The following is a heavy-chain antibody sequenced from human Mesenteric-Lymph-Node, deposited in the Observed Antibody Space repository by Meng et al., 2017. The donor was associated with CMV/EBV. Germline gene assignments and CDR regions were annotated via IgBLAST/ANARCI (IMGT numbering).Heavy chain of an antibody. CDR3: ARGNTMVRGVFDY. CDR2: IYHSAST. D-gene: IGHD3-10*01. V-gene: IGHV4-4*01. J-gene: IGHJ4*02. Sequence: VAGDSSSRSSRCSWDRQPPGKGLECIGEIYHSASTNYNASIKSRVTISVYKSKHQSSLKLSSVTAAYTAVYCCARGNTMVRGVFDYWGQGTLVTVSS. CDR1: GDSSSRSSR.